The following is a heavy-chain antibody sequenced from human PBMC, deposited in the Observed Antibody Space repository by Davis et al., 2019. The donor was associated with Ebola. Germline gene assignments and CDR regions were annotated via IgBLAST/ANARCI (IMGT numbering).Heavy chain of an antibody. D-gene: IGHD6-13*01. CDR3: ARHMGYSNYYMDV. CDR2: IYPYDSDT. Sequence: GESLKISCKNSGYGFTNYWIGWVRQMPGRGLEWMGIIYPYDSDTRYSPSFQGQVTISADKSTTTAYLQWSSLKASDTAMYYCARHMGYSNYYMDVWGKGTTVTVSS. CDR1: GYGFTNYW. J-gene: IGHJ6*03. V-gene: IGHV5-51*01.